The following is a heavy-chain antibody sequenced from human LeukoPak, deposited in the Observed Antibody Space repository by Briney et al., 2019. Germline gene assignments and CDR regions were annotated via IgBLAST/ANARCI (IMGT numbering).Heavy chain of an antibody. CDR2: SSGSGGST. V-gene: IGHV3-23*01. J-gene: IGHJ5*02. Sequence: GGSLRLSCAASGFTFSSYAMSRGRQAPGKGLKGFSASSGSGGSTYYADSVEGRFTISRDNSKNTLYLQMNSLRAEDTAVYYCARDITSYLPTWGQGTLVTVSS. D-gene: IGHD1-14*01. CDR3: ARDITSYLPT. CDR1: GFTFSSYA.